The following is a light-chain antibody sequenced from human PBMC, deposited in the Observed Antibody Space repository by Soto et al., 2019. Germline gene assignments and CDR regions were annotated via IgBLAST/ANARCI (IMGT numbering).Light chain of an antibody. CDR3: QQSYNSPQT. CDR1: QTISRN. CDR2: AAS. J-gene: IGKJ1*01. V-gene: IGKV1-39*01. Sequence: EIQLTQYPPSLSATVGDRVTITCRASQTISRNLNWYPPKPGKAPKLLIYAASSLPSGVPSRFSGSGSGTDFTLTISSLQPEDFATYSCQQSYNSPQTFGRGTKVDIK.